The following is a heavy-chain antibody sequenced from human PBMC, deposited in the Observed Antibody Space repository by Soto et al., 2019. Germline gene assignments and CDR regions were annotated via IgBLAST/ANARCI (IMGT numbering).Heavy chain of an antibody. CDR2: ISSSSTNI. CDR1: GFTISGNA. CDR3: ARDLSWGSKWYYYMDV. D-gene: IGHD3-16*01. V-gene: IGHV3-48*02. Sequence: EVQLVESGGGLVQPGGSLRLSCAASGFTISGNAMNWVRQAPGRGLEWVSYISSSSTNIHYADSVRGRFTISRDNAKNSLYLQMNSLRDEDTAVYRCARDLSWGSKWYYYMDVWGQGTTVNFSS. J-gene: IGHJ6*03.